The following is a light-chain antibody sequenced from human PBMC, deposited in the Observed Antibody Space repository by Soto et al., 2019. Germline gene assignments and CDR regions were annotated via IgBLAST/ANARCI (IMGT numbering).Light chain of an antibody. Sequence: DIQMTQSPSTLSASVGDRVTITCRASQSISSWLAWYQQKPGKAPKVLIYKASTLQSGVPSRFSGSGSGTDFTLTISSLQPDDFATYYCQQCNSYPPTFGQGTTVDIK. V-gene: IGKV1-5*03. CDR1: QSISSW. CDR2: KAS. J-gene: IGKJ1*01. CDR3: QQCNSYPPT.